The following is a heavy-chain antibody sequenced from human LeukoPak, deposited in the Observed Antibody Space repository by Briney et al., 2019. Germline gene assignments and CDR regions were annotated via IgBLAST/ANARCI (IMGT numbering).Heavy chain of an antibody. CDR2: ISSSSSYI. Sequence: GGSLRLSCAASGFTFSSYSMNWVRPAPGKGLKCVSSISSSSSYIYYADSVKVRFTISRDKAKISLFLQMNSLRAEDTAVYFCARDGPYYYDTSGPGGGHYWGQGTLVTVSS. V-gene: IGHV3-21*01. CDR3: ARDGPYYYDTSGPGGGHY. CDR1: GFTFSSYS. J-gene: IGHJ4*02. D-gene: IGHD3-22*01.